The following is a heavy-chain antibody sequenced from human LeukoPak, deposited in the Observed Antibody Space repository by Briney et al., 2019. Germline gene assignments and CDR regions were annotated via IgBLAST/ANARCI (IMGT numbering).Heavy chain of an antibody. CDR1: GYSISSGYY. D-gene: IGHD3-16*01. CDR3: GRDWGGYFDN. V-gene: IGHV4-38-2*02. Sequence: SETLSLTCTVSGYSISSGYYWGWIRQPPGKGLEWIGSIYHSGSTYYNPSLKSRVTISVDTSKNQFSLKLSSVTAADTAVYYCGRDWGGYFDNGGQGTLFTVSP. J-gene: IGHJ4*02. CDR2: IYHSGST.